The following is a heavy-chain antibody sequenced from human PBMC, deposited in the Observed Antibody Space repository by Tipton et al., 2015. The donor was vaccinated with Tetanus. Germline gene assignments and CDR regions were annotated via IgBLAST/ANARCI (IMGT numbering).Heavy chain of an antibody. V-gene: IGHV3-30*18. CDR1: GFTFSSYG. CDR3: AKSLYSSSWYPFDY. D-gene: IGHD6-13*01. Sequence: SLRLSCAASGFTFSSYGMHWVRQAPGKGLEWVAVISYDGSNKYYADSVKGRFTISRDNSKNTLYLQMNSLRAEDTAVYYCAKSLYSSSWYPFDYWGQGTLVTVSS. J-gene: IGHJ4*02. CDR2: ISYDGSNK.